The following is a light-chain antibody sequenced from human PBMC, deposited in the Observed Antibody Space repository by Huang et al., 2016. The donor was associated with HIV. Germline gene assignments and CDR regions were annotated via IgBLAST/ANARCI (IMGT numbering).Light chain of an antibody. Sequence: DIMMTQSPDSLAVSLGERATINCKSNQSVLFSSNNKNYLAWYQQKPRQPPKLLIYWASTRESGVPDRFSGSGSGTDFTLTISSLHAEDVAVYYCQQYYSTPHFGQGTKLEIK. CDR2: WAS. CDR1: QSVLFSSNNKNY. J-gene: IGKJ2*01. V-gene: IGKV4-1*01. CDR3: QQYYSTPH.